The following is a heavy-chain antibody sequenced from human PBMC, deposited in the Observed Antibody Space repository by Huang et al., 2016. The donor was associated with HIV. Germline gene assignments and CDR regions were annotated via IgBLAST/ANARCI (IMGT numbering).Heavy chain of an antibody. Sequence: KPRSSVKVSCKASGGPFGDYAISWLRQAPGQGLEWMGGIIPIVGTKHFAQRFQGRITLVADASTSTVSMHLSSLKSEDTAVYYCAREDQRTRLYFDYWGQGTLVTVSS. D-gene: IGHD2-2*01. CDR1: GGPFGDYA. CDR3: AREDQRTRLYFDY. CDR2: IIPIVGTK. V-gene: IGHV1-69*13. J-gene: IGHJ4*02.